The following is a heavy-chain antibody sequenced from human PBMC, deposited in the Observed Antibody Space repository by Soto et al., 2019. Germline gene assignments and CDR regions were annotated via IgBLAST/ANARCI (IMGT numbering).Heavy chain of an antibody. CDR1: GFTFSSYW. Sequence: VGSLRLSCAASGFTFSSYWMSWVRQAPGKGLEWLANIKQDGSEKYYVDSVKGRFTISRDNAKNSLYLQMNSLRAEDTAVYYCARAGALGDWFDPWGQGTLVTVS. D-gene: IGHD3-16*01. V-gene: IGHV3-7*04. J-gene: IGHJ5*02. CDR2: IKQDGSEK. CDR3: ARAGALGDWFDP.